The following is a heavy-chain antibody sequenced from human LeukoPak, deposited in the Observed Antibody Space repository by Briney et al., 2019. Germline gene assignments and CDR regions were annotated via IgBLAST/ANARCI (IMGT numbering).Heavy chain of an antibody. D-gene: IGHD6-19*01. CDR2: TYYSGST. Sequence: PSETLSLTCTVSGGSISSYYWGWIRQPPGKGLEWIGSTYYSGSTYYNPSLKSRVTISVDTSKNQFSLKLSSVTAADTAVYYCARQSGGSGWSYFDYWGQGTLVTVSS. CDR3: ARQSGGSGWSYFDY. CDR1: GGSISSYY. V-gene: IGHV4-39*01. J-gene: IGHJ4*02.